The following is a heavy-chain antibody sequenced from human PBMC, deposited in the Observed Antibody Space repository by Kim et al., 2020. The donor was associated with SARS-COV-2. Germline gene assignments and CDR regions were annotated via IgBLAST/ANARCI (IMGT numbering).Heavy chain of an antibody. V-gene: IGHV3-23*01. D-gene: IGHD1-26*01. Sequence: AGSVKGRFAISRDNSNNTLYLQMNSLRVEDTAVYYCVKARSGSYYDYFDFWGQGTLVTVSS. J-gene: IGHJ4*02. CDR3: VKARSGSYYDYFDF.